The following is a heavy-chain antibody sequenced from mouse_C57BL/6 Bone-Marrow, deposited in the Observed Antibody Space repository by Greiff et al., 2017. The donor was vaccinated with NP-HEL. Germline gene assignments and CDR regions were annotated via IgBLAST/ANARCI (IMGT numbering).Heavy chain of an antibody. D-gene: IGHD1-1*01. CDR2: IYPGNSDT. J-gene: IGHJ2*01. CDR3: TRNYGSSFDY. CDR1: GYTFNSYW. V-gene: IGHV1-5*01. Sequence: VQLKQSGTVLARPGASVKMSCKTSGYTFNSYWMHWVKQRPGQGLEWIGAIYPGNSDTSYNQKVKGKAKLTAVTSASSAYMELSSLTNEDSAVYYCTRNYGSSFDYWGQGTTLTVSS.